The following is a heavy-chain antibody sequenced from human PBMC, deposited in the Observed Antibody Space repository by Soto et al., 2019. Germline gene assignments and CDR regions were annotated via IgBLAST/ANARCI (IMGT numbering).Heavy chain of an antibody. CDR2: IWYDGSNK. CDR3: ARDYRWYGIDY. Sequence: GGSLRLSCAASGFTFSSYGMHWVRQAPGKGLEWVAVIWYDGSNKYYADSVKGRFTISRDNSKNTLYLQMNSLRAEDTAVYYCARDYRWYGIDYWGQGTLVTVSS. D-gene: IGHD6-13*01. CDR1: GFTFSSYG. J-gene: IGHJ4*02. V-gene: IGHV3-33*01.